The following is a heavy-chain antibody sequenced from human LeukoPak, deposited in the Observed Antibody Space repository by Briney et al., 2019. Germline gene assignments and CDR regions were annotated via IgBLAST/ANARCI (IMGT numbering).Heavy chain of an antibody. V-gene: IGHV3-9*01. CDR2: INWNNGGI. D-gene: IGHD3-10*01. CDR1: GFSFDDYA. Sequence: GGSLRLSCAASGFSFDDYAMHWVRQAPGKGLEWVSGINWNNGGIGYADSVKGRFTISRDNAKSSLYLQMNSLRAEDTALYYCAKDYISRGSGTNFLDHWGQGTLDTVSS. J-gene: IGHJ4*02. CDR3: AKDYISRGSGTNFLDH.